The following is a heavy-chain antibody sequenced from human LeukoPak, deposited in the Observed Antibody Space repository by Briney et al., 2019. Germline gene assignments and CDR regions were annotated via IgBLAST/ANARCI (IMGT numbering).Heavy chain of an antibody. V-gene: IGHV4-59*12. CDR3: ARSTVNYYYYYGMDV. CDR1: GGSISSYY. J-gene: IGHJ6*02. CDR2: IYYSGST. Sequence: SETLSLTCTVSGGSISSYYWSWIRQPPGKGLEWIGYIYYSGSTNYNPSLKSRVTISVDTSKNQFSLKLSSVTAADTAVYYCARSTVNYYYYYGMDVWGQGTTVTVSS. D-gene: IGHD4-4*01.